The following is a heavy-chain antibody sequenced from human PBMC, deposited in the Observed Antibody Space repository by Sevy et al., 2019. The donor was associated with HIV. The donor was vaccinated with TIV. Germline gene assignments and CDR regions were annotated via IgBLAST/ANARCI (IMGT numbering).Heavy chain of an antibody. V-gene: IGHV7-4-1*02. CDR1: GYTFTSYG. D-gene: IGHD2-2*01. J-gene: IGHJ6*02. CDR3: ARTSRGIVVILSAQHYYGMDV. Sequence: APVKVSCKASGYTFTSYGMNWVRQAPGQGLEWMGWINTNTGNPTYTQGFTGRFVFSLDTSVSTAYLQISSLKAEDTAVYYCARTSRGIVVILSAQHYYGMDVWGQGTTVTVSS. CDR2: INTNTGNP.